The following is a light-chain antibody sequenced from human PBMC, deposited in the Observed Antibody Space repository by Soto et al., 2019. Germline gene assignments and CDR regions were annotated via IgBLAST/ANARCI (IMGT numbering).Light chain of an antibody. CDR1: QSVSSSY. CDR2: GAS. V-gene: IGKV3-20*01. CDR3: QQYSSSPG. Sequence: EIVLTQSPGTLSLSPGERATLSCRASQSVSSSYLAWYQQKPGQAPRLLIYGASSRATGIPDRFSGSGSGTDFTLTISRLELEDFAVYYCQQYSSSPGFGPGTKVDIK. J-gene: IGKJ3*01.